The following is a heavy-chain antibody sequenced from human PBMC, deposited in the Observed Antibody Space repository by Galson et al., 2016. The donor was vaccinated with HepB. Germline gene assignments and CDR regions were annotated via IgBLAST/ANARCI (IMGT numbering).Heavy chain of an antibody. CDR2: ISISGSTV. D-gene: IGHD3-22*01. V-gene: IGHV3-48*02. CDR1: GFTFSRYS. CDR3: AREADFYDSTGYFPPFAY. Sequence: SLRLSCAGSGFTFSRYSMNWVRQAPGKGLEWLADISISGSTVYYADSVKGRFTISRDNDKNSVYLQMDSLRDEDTAVYYCAREADFYDSTGYFPPFAYWGQGILATVSS. J-gene: IGHJ4*02.